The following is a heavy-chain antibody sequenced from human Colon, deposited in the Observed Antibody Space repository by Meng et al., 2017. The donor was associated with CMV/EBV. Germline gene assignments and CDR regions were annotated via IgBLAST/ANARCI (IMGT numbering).Heavy chain of an antibody. CDR3: ARDVVYPYYFDS. J-gene: IGHJ4*02. D-gene: IGHD1-14*01. V-gene: IGHV4-61*01. CDR2: VFYIGKT. CDR1: GGPVNTGSSY. Sequence: GSLRLSCTVSGGPVNTGSSYWSWIRQSPGKGLEWIGHVFYIGKTNYNPSLKSRVSMSIDPSKNQFSLRLTSVTPADTALYYCARDVVYPYYFDSWGQGIPVTVPQ.